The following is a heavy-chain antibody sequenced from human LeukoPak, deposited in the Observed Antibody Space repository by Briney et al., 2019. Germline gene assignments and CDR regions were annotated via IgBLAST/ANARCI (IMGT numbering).Heavy chain of an antibody. CDR3: ATVPFPRGAFDI. CDR1: GYTLTELS. J-gene: IGHJ3*02. V-gene: IGHV1-24*01. Sequence: ASVTVSCKVSGYTLTELSMHWVRQAPGKGLEWMGGFDPEDGETIYAQKFQGRVTMTEDTSTDTAYMELSSLRSEETAVYYCATVPFPRGAFDIWGQGTMVTVSS. D-gene: IGHD2-21*01. CDR2: FDPEDGET.